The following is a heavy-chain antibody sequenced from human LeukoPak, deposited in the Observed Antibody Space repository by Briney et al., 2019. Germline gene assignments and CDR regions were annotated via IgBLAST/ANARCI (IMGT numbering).Heavy chain of an antibody. CDR1: GGSTSSSSYY. V-gene: IGHV4-39*07. J-gene: IGHJ4*02. Sequence: SETLSLTCTVSGGSTSSSSYYWGWIRQPPGKGLEWIGTIFYSGSTYYNPSLKSRVTISVDTSKNQFSLKLSSVTAADTAVYYCAREPGRRLATYYFDYWGQGTLVTVSS. CDR2: IFYSGST. CDR3: AREPGRRLATYYFDY. D-gene: IGHD6-19*01.